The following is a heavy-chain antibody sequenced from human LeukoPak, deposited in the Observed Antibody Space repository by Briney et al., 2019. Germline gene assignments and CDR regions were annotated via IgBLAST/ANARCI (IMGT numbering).Heavy chain of an antibody. D-gene: IGHD2-2*01. V-gene: IGHV4-30-2*01. J-gene: IGHJ6*03. CDR3: ARQKAGGYCSITTCYYMDV. CDR1: GGSISSGGYY. Sequence: SETLSLTCTVSGGSISSGGYYWSWIRQPPGKGLEWIGYIYHSGSTYYNPSLKSRVTISVDRSKNQFSLKLSSVTAADTAVYYCARQKAGGYCSITTCYYMDVWGKGTTVTVSS. CDR2: IYHSGST.